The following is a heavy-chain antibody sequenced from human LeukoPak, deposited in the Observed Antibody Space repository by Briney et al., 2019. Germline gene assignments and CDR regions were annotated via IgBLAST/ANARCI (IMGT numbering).Heavy chain of an antibody. D-gene: IGHD3-22*01. CDR3: ARVQNYYGSGAYYY. CDR2: ISSSSSYI. CDR1: GFTFSSYS. Sequence: GGSLRLSCAASGFTFSSYSMNWVRRAPRKGLEWVSSISSSSSYIYYADSVKGRFTISRENAKNSLYLQMNSLRAEDTAVYYCARVQNYYGSGAYYYWGQGTLVTVSS. V-gene: IGHV3-21*01. J-gene: IGHJ4*02.